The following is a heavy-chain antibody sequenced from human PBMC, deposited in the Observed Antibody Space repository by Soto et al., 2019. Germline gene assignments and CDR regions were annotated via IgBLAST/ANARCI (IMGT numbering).Heavy chain of an antibody. CDR1: GFTFSSYA. V-gene: IGHV3-30-3*01. D-gene: IGHD3-22*01. J-gene: IGHJ6*02. CDR3: ARGIDYYDSSGYYFGMLMRETNYYYYGMDV. CDR2: ISYDGSNK. Sequence: GGSLRLSCAASGFTFSSYAMHWVRQAPGKGLEWVAVISYDGSNKCYADSVKGRFTISRDNSKNTLYLQMNSLRAEDTAVYYCARGIDYYDSSGYYFGMLMRETNYYYYGMDVWGQGTTVTVSS.